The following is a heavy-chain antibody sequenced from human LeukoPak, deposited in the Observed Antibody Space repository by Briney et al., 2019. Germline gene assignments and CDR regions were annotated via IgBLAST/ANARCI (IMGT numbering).Heavy chain of an antibody. CDR3: AGSSYSDTTAYYPYYFDH. D-gene: IGHD3-22*01. CDR2: IYPGDSDI. V-gene: IGHV5-51*01. J-gene: IGHJ4*02. Sequence: GESLKISCKGSGYNFASYWIGWVRQMPGKGLEWMGIIYPGDSDIRYSPSFQGQVTISADKSISTAFLQWSSLRASDTAMYFCAGSSYSDTTAYYPYYFDHWGQGTLVTASS. CDR1: GYNFASYW.